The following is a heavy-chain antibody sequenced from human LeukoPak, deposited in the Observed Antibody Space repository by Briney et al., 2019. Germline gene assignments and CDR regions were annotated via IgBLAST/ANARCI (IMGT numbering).Heavy chain of an antibody. J-gene: IGHJ4*02. CDR3: ARSRDYGGGYFDC. Sequence: QPGGSLRLSCAASGFTFSSYHMHWVRQAPGKGLEWVAVMWSDGGSTYYADSVKGRFTISRDSSKNTLYLQMNTLRAEDTAMYYCARSRDYGGGYFDCWGQGALVTVSS. V-gene: IGHV3-33*01. D-gene: IGHD4-23*01. CDR2: MWSDGGST. CDR1: GFTFSSYH.